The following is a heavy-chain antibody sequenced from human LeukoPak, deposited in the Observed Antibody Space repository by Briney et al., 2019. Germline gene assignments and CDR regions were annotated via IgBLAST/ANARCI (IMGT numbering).Heavy chain of an antibody. J-gene: IGHJ6*02. CDR3: ARDLAATASTYYYYGMDV. CDR2: INPNSGGT. D-gene: IGHD6-25*01. Sequence: ASVKVSCKASGYTLTGYYMHWVRQAPGQGLEWMGWINPNSGGTNYAQKFQGRVTMTRDTSISTAYMELSRLRSDDTAVYYCARDLAATASTYYYYGMDVWGQGTTVTVSS. V-gene: IGHV1-2*02. CDR1: GYTLTGYY.